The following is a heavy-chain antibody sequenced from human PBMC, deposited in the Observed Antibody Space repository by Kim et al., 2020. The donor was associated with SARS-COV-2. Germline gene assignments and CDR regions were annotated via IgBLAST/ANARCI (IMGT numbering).Heavy chain of an antibody. Sequence: ASVKVSCKVSGYTLTELSMHWVRQAPGKGLEWMGGFDPEDGETIYAQKFQGRVTMTEDTSTDTAYMELSSLRSEDTAVYYCATDTAARSRYYYYGMDVWGQGTTVTVSS. CDR3: ATDTAARSRYYYYGMDV. D-gene: IGHD6-13*01. CDR2: FDPEDGET. V-gene: IGHV1-24*01. J-gene: IGHJ6*02. CDR1: GYTLTELS.